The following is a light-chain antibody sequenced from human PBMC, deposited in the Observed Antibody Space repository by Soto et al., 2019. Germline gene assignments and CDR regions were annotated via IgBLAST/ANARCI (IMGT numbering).Light chain of an antibody. CDR1: SSDVGGYNY. CDR3: SSYTGSSTLYV. CDR2: DVS. Sequence: QSALTQPASVSGSPGQSITISCTGTSSDVGGYNYVSWYQQHPGKVHKLMIYDVSNRPSGVSNRFSGSKSGNTASLTISGLQAEDEADYYCSSYTGSSTLYVFGSGTKVTVL. J-gene: IGLJ1*01. V-gene: IGLV2-14*03.